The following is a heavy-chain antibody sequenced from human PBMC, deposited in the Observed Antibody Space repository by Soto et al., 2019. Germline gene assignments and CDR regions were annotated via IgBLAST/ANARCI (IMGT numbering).Heavy chain of an antibody. V-gene: IGHV3-48*01. CDR2: ISSSNSTI. CDR3: SRDFSEADYENAPDAFDI. CDR1: GFTFSSYS. Sequence: GGSLRLSCAASGFTFSSYSMNWVRQAPGKGLEWVSYISSSNSTIYYADSVKGRFTISRDNAKNSLNLQMNSLRAEDTAVYYCSRDFSEADYENAPDAFDIWGQGTMVTVSS. D-gene: IGHD4-17*01. J-gene: IGHJ3*02.